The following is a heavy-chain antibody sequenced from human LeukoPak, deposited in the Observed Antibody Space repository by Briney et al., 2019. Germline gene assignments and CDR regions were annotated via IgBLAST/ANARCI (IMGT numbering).Heavy chain of an antibody. V-gene: IGHV1-46*01. D-gene: IGHD7-27*01. Sequence: GASVKVSCKASGYAFTSYYMHWVRQAPGQGLEWMGIINPSGGSTSYAQKFQGRVTMTRDMSISTAYMELSGLRSDDTAVYYCARTGDPAYDAFDIWGQGTLVTVSS. CDR2: INPSGGST. CDR1: GYAFTSYY. J-gene: IGHJ3*02. CDR3: ARTGDPAYDAFDI.